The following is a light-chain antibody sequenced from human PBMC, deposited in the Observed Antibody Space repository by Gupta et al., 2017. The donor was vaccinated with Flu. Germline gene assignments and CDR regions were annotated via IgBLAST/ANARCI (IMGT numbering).Light chain of an antibody. CDR1: QSISNY. CDR2: AAS. Sequence: DIQMTQSPSSLYASVGDRVTITCRASQSISNYLTWYQHKPGKAPKLLIYAASSLQSGVPSRFSGSGSGTDFTLTISSLQPEDFALYYCQQTHSTPRTFGQGTKVEIK. V-gene: IGKV1-39*01. J-gene: IGKJ1*01. CDR3: QQTHSTPRT.